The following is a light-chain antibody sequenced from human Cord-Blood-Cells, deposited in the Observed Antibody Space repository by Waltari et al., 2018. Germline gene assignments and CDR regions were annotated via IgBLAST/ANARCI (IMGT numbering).Light chain of an antibody. CDR2: EAS. CDR1: SSDVGSYHL. CDR3: CSYAGSSTGV. V-gene: IGLV2-23*01. J-gene: IGLJ3*02. Sequence: QSALTQPASVSGSPGQSITISCTGTSSDVGSYHLVSWYQQHPGKAPQLMIYEASKRPAGVSNRFSGSKSGNTASLTISGLQAEDEADYYCCSYAGSSTGVFGGGTKLTVL.